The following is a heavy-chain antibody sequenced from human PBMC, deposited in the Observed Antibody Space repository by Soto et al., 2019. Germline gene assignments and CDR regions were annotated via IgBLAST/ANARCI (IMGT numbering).Heavy chain of an antibody. J-gene: IGHJ4*02. CDR2: VGGSGSDT. CDR1: AINFRSYA. CDR3: AKRQSFDFWSGYLPFFDY. V-gene: IGHV3-23*01. D-gene: IGHD3-3*01. Sequence: GGSLRLSCSASAINFRSYAMSWVRQAPGKGLEWVSAVGGSGSDTYYADSVKGRFTISRDDSKNTLYLHMSSLRVEDTAIYYCAKRQSFDFWSGYLPFFDYWGQGTPVTVSS.